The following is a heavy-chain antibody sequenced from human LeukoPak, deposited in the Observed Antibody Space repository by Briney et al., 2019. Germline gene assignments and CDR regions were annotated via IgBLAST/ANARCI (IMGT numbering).Heavy chain of an antibody. D-gene: IGHD3-10*01. Sequence: GGSLRLSCAASGFTFSSYAMSWVRQAPGKGLEWVSAISGSGGSTYYADSVKGRFTISRDNSKNTLYLQMNSLRAGDTAVYYCARSGSYYSPFDYWGQGTLVTVSS. CDR1: GFTFSSYA. V-gene: IGHV3-23*01. CDR3: ARSGSYYSPFDY. CDR2: ISGSGGST. J-gene: IGHJ4*02.